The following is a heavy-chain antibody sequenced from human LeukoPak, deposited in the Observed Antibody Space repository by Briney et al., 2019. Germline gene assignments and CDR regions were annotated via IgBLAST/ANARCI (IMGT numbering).Heavy chain of an antibody. Sequence: PSETLSLTCTVSGGSISSGDYYWSWIRQPPGKGLEWIGYIHYSGSTYYSPSLKSRVTISLDTSKNQFSLKLSSVTAADTAVYYCARNGDFDYWGQGTLVTVSS. J-gene: IGHJ4*02. D-gene: IGHD4-17*01. CDR3: ARNGDFDY. V-gene: IGHV4-30-4*01. CDR1: GGSISSGDYY. CDR2: IHYSGST.